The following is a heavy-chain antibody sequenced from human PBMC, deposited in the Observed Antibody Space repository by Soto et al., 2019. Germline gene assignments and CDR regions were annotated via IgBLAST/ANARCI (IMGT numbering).Heavy chain of an antibody. CDR1: GFTFSSYW. Sequence: EVQLGESGGGLVQPGGSLRLSCAASGFTFSSYWMHWVRQAPGKGLVWVSRINSDESSTSYADSVKGRFTISRDNAKNTLYLQMNSLRAEDTAVYYCARGLKGYYGVDVWGQGTTVTVSS. D-gene: IGHD3-22*01. J-gene: IGHJ6*02. CDR2: INSDESST. CDR3: ARGLKGYYGVDV. V-gene: IGHV3-74*01.